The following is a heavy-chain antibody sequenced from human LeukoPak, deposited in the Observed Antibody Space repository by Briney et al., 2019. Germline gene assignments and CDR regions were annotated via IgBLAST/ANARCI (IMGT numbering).Heavy chain of an antibody. CDR2: IYPSGTT. V-gene: IGHV4-4*09. CDR3: ARGRADVVPFDY. D-gene: IGHD2-2*01. Sequence: SETLSLTCTVSGGSISSYYWSWIRQPPGKGRECIGYIYPSGTTNYNPSLKSRVTISVDTSKNQFSLKLSSVTAADTAVYYCARGRADVVPFDYWGQGTLVTVSS. J-gene: IGHJ4*02. CDR1: GGSISSYY.